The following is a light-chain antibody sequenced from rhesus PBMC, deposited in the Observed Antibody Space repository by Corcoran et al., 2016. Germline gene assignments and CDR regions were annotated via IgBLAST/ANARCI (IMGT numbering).Light chain of an antibody. CDR3: LQSYSTPWA. V-gene: IGKV1-36*02. J-gene: IGKJ1*01. CDR1: QGISDY. CDR2: AAS. Sequence: DIQMTQSPSSLSASVGDRVTITCRASQGISDYLSWYQQKPGKAPKRLIYAASSLESGVQSRISGSGSGTDFTLTISSLQPEDFAAYYCLQSYSTPWAFGQGTKVEIK.